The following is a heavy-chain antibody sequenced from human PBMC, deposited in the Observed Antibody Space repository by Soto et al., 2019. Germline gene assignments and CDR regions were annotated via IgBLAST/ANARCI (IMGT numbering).Heavy chain of an antibody. D-gene: IGHD3-3*01. CDR3: ARQDRFLEWLRPYYYYGMDV. CDR1: GGTFSSYA. J-gene: IGHJ6*02. V-gene: IGHV1-69*01. CDR2: IIPIFGTA. Sequence: QVQLVQSGAEVQKPGSSVKVSCKASGGTFSSYAISWVRQAPGQGLEWMGGIIPIFGTANYAQKFQGRVTITADESTSTAYMELSSLRSEDTAVYYCARQDRFLEWLRPYYYYGMDVWGQGTTVTVSS.